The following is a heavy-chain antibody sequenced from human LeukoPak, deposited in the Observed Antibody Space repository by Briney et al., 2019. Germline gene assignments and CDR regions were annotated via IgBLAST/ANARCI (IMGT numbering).Heavy chain of an antibody. Sequence: GESLKISCKGSGYSFTSYWIGWVRQMPGKGLEWMGIIYPGDSDTRYSPSFQGQVTISADKSISTAYLQWSSLKASDTAMYYCARSRYCTNGVCYTVFDYWGQGTMVTVSS. D-gene: IGHD2-8*01. CDR2: IYPGDSDT. V-gene: IGHV5-51*01. CDR3: ARSRYCTNGVCYTVFDY. J-gene: IGHJ4*03. CDR1: GYSFTSYW.